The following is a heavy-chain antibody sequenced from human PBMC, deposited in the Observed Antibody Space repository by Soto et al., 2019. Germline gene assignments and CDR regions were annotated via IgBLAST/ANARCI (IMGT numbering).Heavy chain of an antibody. J-gene: IGHJ4*02. Sequence: QVQLQESGPGLVKPSQTLSLTCTVSGGSISSGDYYWSWIRQPPGKGLEWIGYIYYSGSTYYNPSLKSRVTISVDTSKNQFSLKPSSVTAADTAVYYCARGGTDAQIGFDYWGQGTLVTVSS. D-gene: IGHD5-12*01. CDR2: IYYSGST. CDR3: ARGGTDAQIGFDY. CDR1: GGSISSGDYY. V-gene: IGHV4-30-4*01.